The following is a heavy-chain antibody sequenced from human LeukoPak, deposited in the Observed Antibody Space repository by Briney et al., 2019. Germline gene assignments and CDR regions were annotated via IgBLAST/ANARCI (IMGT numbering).Heavy chain of an antibody. V-gene: IGHV1-46*01. CDR3: ARDYNPYCSSTSCYAGDYYYYGMDV. Sequence: ASVKVSCKASGYTFTSYYMHWVRQAPGQGLEWMGIINPSGGSTSYAQKFQGRVTMTSDTSTSTVYMELSSLRSEDTAVYYCARDYNPYCSSTSCYAGDYYYYGMDVWGQGTTVTVSS. J-gene: IGHJ6*02. CDR1: GYTFTSYY. CDR2: INPSGGST. D-gene: IGHD2-2*01.